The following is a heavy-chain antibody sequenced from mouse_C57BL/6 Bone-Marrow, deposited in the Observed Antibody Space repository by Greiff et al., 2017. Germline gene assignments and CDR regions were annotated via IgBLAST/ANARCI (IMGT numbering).Heavy chain of an antibody. CDR1: GSNIKNTY. J-gene: IGHJ3*01. Sequence: VQLQQSVAELVRPGASVKLSCTASGSNIKNTYMHWVKQRPEQGLEWIGWIDPANGNTKYAPKFQGKATITADTSSNTAYLQLSSLTSEDTAIYYGARRGVIYEGYYGFAYWGQGTLVTVSA. CDR3: ARRGVIYEGYYGFAY. V-gene: IGHV14-3*01. D-gene: IGHD2-3*01. CDR2: IDPANGNT.